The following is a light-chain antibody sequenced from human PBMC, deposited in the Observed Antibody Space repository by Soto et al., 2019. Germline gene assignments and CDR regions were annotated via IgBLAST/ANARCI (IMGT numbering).Light chain of an antibody. CDR2: KDS. J-gene: IGLJ2*01. Sequence: QSVLTQPPSASGTPGQRVTISCSGSSSNIGSNFVYWYRQFPGTTPTILIYKDSLRPSGLPGRFSGSKSGTSASLAIGGLRSDDEADYYCAAWDDNLSGLVFGGGTKLTVL. V-gene: IGLV1-47*01. CDR1: SSNIGSNF. CDR3: AAWDDNLSGLV.